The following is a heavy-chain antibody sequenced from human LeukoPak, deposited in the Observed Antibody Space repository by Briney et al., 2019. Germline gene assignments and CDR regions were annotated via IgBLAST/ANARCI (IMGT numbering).Heavy chain of an antibody. Sequence: GGSLRLSCAASGFTVSSNYMSWVRQAPGKGLEWVSIIYSGGSTYYADSVKGRFTISRDNSKNTLYLQMNSLRAEDTAVYYCARERSGSYRFDYWGQGTLVTVSS. CDR1: GFTVSSNY. J-gene: IGHJ4*02. V-gene: IGHV3-66*01. CDR2: IYSGGST. CDR3: ARERSGSYRFDY. D-gene: IGHD1-26*01.